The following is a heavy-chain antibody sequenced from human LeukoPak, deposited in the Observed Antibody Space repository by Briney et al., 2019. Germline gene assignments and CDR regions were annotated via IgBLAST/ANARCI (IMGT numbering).Heavy chain of an antibody. CDR1: GYTFTDYY. J-gene: IGHJ6*03. V-gene: IGHV1-2*02. Sequence: ASVKVSCKASGYTFTDYYMHWVRQAPGQGLEWMGWINPNSGGTNYAQKFQGRVTMTRDTSISTAYMELSRLRSDDTAVYYCARGGYGEPVYYYYYYMDVWGKGTTVTVSS. CDR2: INPNSGGT. CDR3: ARGGYGEPVYYYYYYMDV. D-gene: IGHD4-17*01.